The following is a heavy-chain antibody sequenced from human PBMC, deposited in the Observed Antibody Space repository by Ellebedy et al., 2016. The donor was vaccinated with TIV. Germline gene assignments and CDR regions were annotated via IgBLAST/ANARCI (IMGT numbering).Heavy chain of an antibody. CDR1: GFTVTTNY. D-gene: IGHD4/OR15-4a*01. V-gene: IGHV3-53*05. CDR3: ARALDPGANSPMGDY. CDR2: IFSAADGGET. J-gene: IGHJ4*02. Sequence: PGGSLRLSCAASGFTVTTNYMNRVRQAPGKGLEWVSVIFSAADGGETHYADSVKGRFTISRDSSKNTLYLQMDSLGAEDTAVYYCARALDPGANSPMGDYWGQGTLITVSS.